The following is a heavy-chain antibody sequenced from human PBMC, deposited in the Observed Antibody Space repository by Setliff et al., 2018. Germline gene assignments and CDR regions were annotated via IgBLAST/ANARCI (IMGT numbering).Heavy chain of an antibody. J-gene: IGHJ4*02. CDR3: ARGQNSYHPGSWGPLYDH. D-gene: IGHD3-10*01. Sequence: SETLSLTCNVSGGSIRSYYWSWIRQPPGKGPEWIGYMYYSGTTNYNPSLKSQVTISVDTSKNQFSLKLSSVTAADTAVFFCARGQNSYHPGSWGPLYDHWGQGTQVTVSS. V-gene: IGHV4-59*08. CDR2: MYYSGTT. CDR1: GGSIRSYY.